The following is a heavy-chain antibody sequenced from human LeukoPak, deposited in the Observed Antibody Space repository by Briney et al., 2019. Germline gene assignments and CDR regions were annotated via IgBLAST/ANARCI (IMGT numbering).Heavy chain of an antibody. D-gene: IGHD6-13*01. CDR3: ARDAPQVPAAGVLAS. J-gene: IGHJ5*02. CDR2: MYSRGDT. CDR1: GFTVSDNY. V-gene: IGHV3-53*01. Sequence: PGGSLTVPCAASGFTVSDNYMSWVHQAPGKGLEWVSVMYSRGDTYYADSVKGRFTFSRDISKNTLYLQMNGLRTEDTAMYYCARDAPQVPAAGVLASWGQGTLVTVSS.